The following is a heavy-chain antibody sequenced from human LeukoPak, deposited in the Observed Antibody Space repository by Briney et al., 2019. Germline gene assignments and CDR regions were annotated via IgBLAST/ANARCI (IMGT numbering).Heavy chain of an antibody. CDR1: GFSFGSYG. CDR3: ARDRAIGY. D-gene: IGHD3-10*01. Sequence: GGSLRLSCAASGFSFGSYGLSWVRQAPGKGLQWVSYADSVEGRFTISRDNAKNSLYLQMNSLRAEDTAVYYCARDRAIGYWGQGTLVTVSS. V-gene: IGHV3-48*04. J-gene: IGHJ4*02.